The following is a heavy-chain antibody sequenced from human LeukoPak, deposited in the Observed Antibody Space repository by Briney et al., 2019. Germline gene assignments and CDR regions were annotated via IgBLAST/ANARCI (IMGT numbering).Heavy chain of an antibody. D-gene: IGHD1-1*01. CDR1: GGRIRRYH. V-gene: IGHV4-59*12. CDR2: FYGSGST. J-gene: IGHJ5*02. Sequence: SVTLSLTCTVSGGRIRRYHWSWIPQPPGKGLEWIGHFYGSGSTHYNPSLRRLVTLSVATSKNQFSLKLSSVTAADTAVYYCAREGTSGTHLNWFDPWGQGTLVTVSS. CDR3: AREGTSGTHLNWFDP.